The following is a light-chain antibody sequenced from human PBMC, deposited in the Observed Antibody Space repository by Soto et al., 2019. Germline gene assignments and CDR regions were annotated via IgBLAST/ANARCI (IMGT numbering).Light chain of an antibody. CDR3: AAWDDSLNGYV. CDR1: SSNIGSNT. Sequence: QSVLTQAPSASGTPGQRVTISCSGSSSNIGSNTVNWYQQLPGTAPKLLIYSNNQRPSGVPDRFSGSKSGTSAYLAISGLQSEDEADYYCAAWDDSLNGYVFGTGTKVTVL. J-gene: IGLJ1*01. CDR2: SNN. V-gene: IGLV1-44*01.